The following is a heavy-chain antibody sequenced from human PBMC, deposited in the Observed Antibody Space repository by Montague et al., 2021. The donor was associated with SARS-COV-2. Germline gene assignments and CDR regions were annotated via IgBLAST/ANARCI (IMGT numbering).Heavy chain of an antibody. V-gene: IGHV4-4*07. CDR3: ARDYSHCSGGSCVFDY. Sequence: SETLSLTCTLSGGSISNYYWSWIRQPSGKGLEWIGRIYSSGSTSXNPSLKSRISMSVDTSKNQFSLKLSSVTAADTAIYYCARDYSHCSGGSCVFDYWGQGTLVTVSS. CDR2: IYSSGST. D-gene: IGHD2-15*01. CDR1: GGSISNYY. J-gene: IGHJ4*02.